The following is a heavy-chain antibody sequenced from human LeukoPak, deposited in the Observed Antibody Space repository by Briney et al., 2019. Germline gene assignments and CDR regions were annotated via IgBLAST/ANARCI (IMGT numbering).Heavy chain of an antibody. D-gene: IGHD6-13*01. CDR2: IYYSGST. CDR1: GGSISSGDYY. CDR3: ARVSITAAGTYYFDY. Sequence: PSETLSLTCTVSGGSISSGDYYWSWIRQPPGKGLEWIGYIYYSGSTYYNPSLKSRVTISVDTSKNQFSLKLSSVTAADTAVYYCARVSITAAGTYYFDYWGQGTLVTVSS. V-gene: IGHV4-30-4*01. J-gene: IGHJ4*02.